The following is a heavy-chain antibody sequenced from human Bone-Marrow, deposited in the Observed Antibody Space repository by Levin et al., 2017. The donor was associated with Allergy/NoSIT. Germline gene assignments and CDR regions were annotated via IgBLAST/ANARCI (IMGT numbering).Heavy chain of an antibody. J-gene: IGHJ4*02. Sequence: GESLKISCKASGYTFTGYYMHWVRQAPGQGLEWMGWINPNSGGTNYAQKFQGWVTMTRDTSISTAYMELSRLGSDDTAVYYCARSQYLIVATIGAKDVSISGWYGPFDYWGQGTLVTVSS. CDR3: ARSQYLIVATIGAKDVSISGWYGPFDY. V-gene: IGHV1-2*04. CDR2: INPNSGGT. D-gene: IGHD5-12*01. CDR1: GYTFTGYY.